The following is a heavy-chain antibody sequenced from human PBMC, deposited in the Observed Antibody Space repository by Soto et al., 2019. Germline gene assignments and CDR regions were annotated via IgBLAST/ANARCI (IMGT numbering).Heavy chain of an antibody. CDR3: AKGGGSYTTGWYNDY. J-gene: IGHJ4*01. V-gene: IGHV4-4*08. D-gene: IGHD6-19*01. Sequence: QVQLQESGPGLVKPSETMSLTCTVSGVSLSNSYCSWARQPPGKGLEWIGHIWSSGSTNYNPSLRRRVTLSVDTSKNQVSLQLSSVTATDTAVYYCAKGGGSYTTGWYNDYWGHGTLVTVSS. CDR2: IWSSGST. CDR1: GVSLSNSY.